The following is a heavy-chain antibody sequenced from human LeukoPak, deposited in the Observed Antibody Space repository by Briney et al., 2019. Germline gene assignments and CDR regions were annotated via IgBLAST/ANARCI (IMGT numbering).Heavy chain of an antibody. J-gene: IGHJ3*02. D-gene: IGHD5-12*01. CDR1: GGSISSGGYY. Sequence: PSQTLSLTCTVSGGSISSGGYYWSWIRQHPGKGLEWIGYIYYSGSIYYNPSLKSRVTISVDTSKNQFSLKLSSVTAADTAVYYCARGWIQRHDAFDIWGQGTMVTVSS. V-gene: IGHV4-31*03. CDR3: ARGWIQRHDAFDI. CDR2: IYYSGSI.